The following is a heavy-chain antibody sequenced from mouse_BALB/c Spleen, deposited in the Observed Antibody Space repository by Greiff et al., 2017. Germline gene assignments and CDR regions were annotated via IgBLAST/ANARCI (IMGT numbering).Heavy chain of an antibody. J-gene: IGHJ2*01. D-gene: IGHD1-1*01. Sequence: VKLVESGPGLVAPSQSLSITCTVSGFSLTGYGVNWVRQPPGKGLEWLGMIWGDGSTDYNSAPKSRLSISKDNSKSQVFLKMNSLQTDDTARYYCAREWHYCGSSSFDYWGQGTTRTVSS. CDR2: IWGDGST. CDR3: AREWHYCGSSSFDY. CDR1: GFSLTGYG. V-gene: IGHV2-6-7*01.